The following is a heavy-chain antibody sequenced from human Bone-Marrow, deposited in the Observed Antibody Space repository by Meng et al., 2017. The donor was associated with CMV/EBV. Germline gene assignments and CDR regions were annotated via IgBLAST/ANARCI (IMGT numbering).Heavy chain of an antibody. CDR3: ARDHVRAGSNPDAFDI. V-gene: IGHV1-18*01. CDR2: ISAYNGNT. Sequence: ASVKVSCKASGYTFTSYGISWVRQAPGQGLEWMGWISAYNGNTNYAQKLQGRVTMTTDTSTNTAYMELRSLRSDDTAVYYCARDHVRAGSNPDAFDIWGQGTMVTVSS. J-gene: IGHJ3*02. D-gene: IGHD3-10*01. CDR1: GYTFTSYG.